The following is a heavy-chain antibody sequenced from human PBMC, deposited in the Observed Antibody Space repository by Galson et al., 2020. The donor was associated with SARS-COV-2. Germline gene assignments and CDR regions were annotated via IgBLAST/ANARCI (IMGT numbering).Heavy chain of an antibody. CDR1: GFSLSTSGVG. J-gene: IGHJ4*02. V-gene: IGHV2-5*02. CDR2: IYWDDDK. Sequence: SGPTLVKPTQTLTLTCTFSGFSLSTSGVGVGWIRQPPGKALEWLALIYWDDDKRYRPSLKSRLTITKDTSKNQVVLTMTNMDPVDTATYYCAHRGIAVAGPYFDYWGQGTLVTVSS. D-gene: IGHD6-19*01. CDR3: AHRGIAVAGPYFDY.